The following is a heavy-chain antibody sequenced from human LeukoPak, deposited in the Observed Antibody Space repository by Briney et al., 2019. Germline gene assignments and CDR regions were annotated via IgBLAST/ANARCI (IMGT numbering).Heavy chain of an antibody. J-gene: IGHJ4*02. D-gene: IGHD5-24*01. V-gene: IGHV4-61*02. Sequence: SETLALTCTVSGGSISSGRYYWSWIRQPAGTGLEWIGRIYTSGSTNYNPSLKSRVTISVDTSKNQFSLKLSSVTAADTAVYYCARGDGYNLDYWGQGTLVTVSS. CDR2: IYTSGST. CDR1: GGSISSGRYY. CDR3: ARGDGYNLDY.